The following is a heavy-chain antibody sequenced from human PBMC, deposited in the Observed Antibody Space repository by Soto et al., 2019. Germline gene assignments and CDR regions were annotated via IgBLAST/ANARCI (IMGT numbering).Heavy chain of an antibody. CDR2: INHSGST. CDR3: ARNIAARLLDY. D-gene: IGHD6-6*01. J-gene: IGHJ4*02. Sequence: SETLSLTCAVYGGSFSGYYWSWIRQPPGKGLEWIGEINHSGSTNYNPSLKSRVTISVDTSKNQFSLKLSSVTAADTAVYYCARNIAARLLDYWGQGTLVTVSS. V-gene: IGHV4-34*01. CDR1: GGSFSGYY.